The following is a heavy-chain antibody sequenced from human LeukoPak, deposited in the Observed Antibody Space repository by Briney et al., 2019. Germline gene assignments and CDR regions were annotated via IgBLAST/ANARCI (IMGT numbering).Heavy chain of an antibody. V-gene: IGHV3-23*01. CDR1: GFTFITYA. CDR3: AKISNGCYSDY. CDR2: ICGRVGCT. D-gene: IGHD3-22*01. J-gene: IGHJ4*01. Sequence: GGTLRLSCAASGFTFITYAMSWVREAPGNGLEWVSAICGRVGCTSYADSVNGRFTFSRDNSKNTLYLQVNSLRAEDTAVYYCAKISNGCYSDYWGHGTLVTVSS.